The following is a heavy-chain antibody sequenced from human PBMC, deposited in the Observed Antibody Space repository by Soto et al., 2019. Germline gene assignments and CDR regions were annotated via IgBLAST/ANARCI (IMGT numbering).Heavy chain of an antibody. CDR1: GFTFSSYA. V-gene: IGHV3-30-3*01. CDR2: ISYDGSNK. D-gene: IGHD1-26*01. CDR3: ARGPVVGATIAGQF. Sequence: GGSLRLSCAASGFTFSSYAMHWVRQAPGKGLEWVAVISYDGSNKYYADSVKGRFTISRDNSKNTLYLQMNSLRAEDTAVYYCARGPVVGATIAGQFWGQGTLVTVSS. J-gene: IGHJ4*02.